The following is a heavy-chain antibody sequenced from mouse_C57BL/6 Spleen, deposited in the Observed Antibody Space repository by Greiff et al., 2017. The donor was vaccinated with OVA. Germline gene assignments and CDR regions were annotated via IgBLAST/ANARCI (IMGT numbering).Heavy chain of an antibody. V-gene: IGHV5-16*01. CDR3: ARDQGYDYDEGGLDY. J-gene: IGHJ2*01. Sequence: EVMLVESEGGLVQPGSSMKLSCTASGFTFSDYYMAWVRQVPEKGLEWVANINYDGSSTYYLDSLKSRFIISRDNAKNILYLQMSSLKSEDTATYYGARDQGYDYDEGGLDYWGQGTTLTVSS. CDR1: GFTFSDYY. D-gene: IGHD2-4*01. CDR2: INYDGSST.